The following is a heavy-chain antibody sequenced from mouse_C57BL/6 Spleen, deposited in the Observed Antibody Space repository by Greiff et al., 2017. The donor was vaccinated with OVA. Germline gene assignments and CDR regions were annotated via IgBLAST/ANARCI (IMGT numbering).Heavy chain of an antibody. Sequence: QVQLKQSGPELVKPGASVKISCKASGYSFTSYYIHWVKQRPGQGLEWIGWIYPGSGNTKYNEKFKGKATLTADTSSSTAYMQLSSLTSEDSAVYYCARLNWDNFDYWGQGTTLTVSS. J-gene: IGHJ2*01. CDR3: ARLNWDNFDY. D-gene: IGHD4-1*01. CDR1: GYSFTSYY. V-gene: IGHV1-66*01. CDR2: IYPGSGNT.